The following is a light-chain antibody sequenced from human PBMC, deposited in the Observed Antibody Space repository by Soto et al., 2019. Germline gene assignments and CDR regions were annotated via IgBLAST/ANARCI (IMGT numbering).Light chain of an antibody. V-gene: IGKV3D-20*02. Sequence: EIVLTQSPGTLSLSPGERATLSCRASHSVSSSYLAWYQQKPGQAPRLLIYGTSSRATGIPDRFSGSGSGTDSTLTISRLEPEAFAVYYCQQRSNWPRAITFGQGTRLEI. CDR2: GTS. CDR1: HSVSSSY. CDR3: QQRSNWPRAIT. J-gene: IGKJ5*01.